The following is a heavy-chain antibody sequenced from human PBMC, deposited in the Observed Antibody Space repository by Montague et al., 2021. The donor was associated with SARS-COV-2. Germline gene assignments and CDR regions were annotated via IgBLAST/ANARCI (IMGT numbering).Heavy chain of an antibody. CDR1: GGSISSSSYY. D-gene: IGHD3-3*01. CDR3: ARVVGDYDFWSGQYYYYYYMDV. J-gene: IGHJ6*03. Sequence: SETLSLTCTVSGGSISSSSYYWGWIRQPPGKGLEWIGNIYYSGSTYYNPSLKSRVTISADTSKNQFSLKLSSVTAADTAVYSCARVVGDYDFWSGQYYYYYYMDVWGKGTTVTVSS. CDR2: IYYSGST. V-gene: IGHV4-39*07.